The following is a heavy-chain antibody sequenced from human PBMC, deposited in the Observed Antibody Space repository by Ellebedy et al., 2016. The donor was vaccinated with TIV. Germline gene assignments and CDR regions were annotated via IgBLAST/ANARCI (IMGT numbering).Heavy chain of an antibody. J-gene: IGHJ5*02. CDR1: GFRFNTYW. CDR2: IDPSGGAK. CDR3: AGWGDGSNP. D-gene: IGHD6-19*01. V-gene: IGHV3-7*01. Sequence: LSLTXXASGFRFNTYWMNWIRQVPGKGLEWVANIDPSGGAKTYVDSVKGRFDISRDNAENSLVLQMSSLRVDDTAVYFCAGWGDGSNPWGQGLQVTVSS.